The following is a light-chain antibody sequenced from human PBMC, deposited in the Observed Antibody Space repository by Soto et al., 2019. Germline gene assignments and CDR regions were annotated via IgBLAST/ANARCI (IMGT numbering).Light chain of an antibody. Sequence: EIVMTQSPATLSVSPGERATLSCRASQSVSSNLAWYQQNPGQAPRLLIYGASTRATGIPARLSGSGSGTEFTLTISSLQSEDFAVYYCQQDNKWPLTFGGGTKVEIK. J-gene: IGKJ4*01. V-gene: IGKV3D-15*01. CDR1: QSVSSN. CDR3: QQDNKWPLT. CDR2: GAS.